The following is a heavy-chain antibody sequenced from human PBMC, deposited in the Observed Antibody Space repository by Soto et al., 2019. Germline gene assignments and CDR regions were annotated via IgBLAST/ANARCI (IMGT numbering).Heavy chain of an antibody. CDR2: INPSGGST. J-gene: IGHJ6*03. D-gene: IGHD6-6*01. V-gene: IGHV1-46*03. CDR3: ARGSPSSIAARPYYYYYMDV. Sequence: VKVSCKASGYTFTSYYMHWVRQAPGQGLEWMGIINPSGGSTSYAQKFQGRVTMTRDTSTSTVYMELSSLRSEDTAVYYCARGSPSSIAARPYYYYYMDVWGKGTTVTVSS. CDR1: GYTFTSYY.